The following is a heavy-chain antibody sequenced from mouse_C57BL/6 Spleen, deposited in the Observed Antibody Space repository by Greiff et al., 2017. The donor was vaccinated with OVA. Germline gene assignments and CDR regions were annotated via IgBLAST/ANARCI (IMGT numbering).Heavy chain of an antibody. Sequence: QVQLKESGAELVKPGASVKISCKASGYAFSSYWLNWVKQRPGKGLEWIGQIYPGDGDTNYNGKFKGKATLTADKSSSTAYMQLSSLTSEDSAVYFCARLPPHGSVPMDYWGKGTSVTVSS. CDR2: IYPGDGDT. V-gene: IGHV1-80*01. CDR1: GYAFSSYW. J-gene: IGHJ4*01. CDR3: ARLPPHGSVPMDY. D-gene: IGHD1-1*01.